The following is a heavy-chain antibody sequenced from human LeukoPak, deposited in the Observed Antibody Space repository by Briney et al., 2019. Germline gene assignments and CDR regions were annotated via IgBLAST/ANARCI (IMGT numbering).Heavy chain of an antibody. J-gene: IGHJ4*02. D-gene: IGHD3-3*01. CDR3: AREYYDFWSGYHKTGDY. CDR2: INPNSGGT. Sequence: ASVKVSCKGSGYTFTGYYMHWVRQAPGQGLEWMGWINPNSGGTNYAQKFQGRVTMTRDTSISTAYMELSRLRSDDTAVYYCAREYYDFWSGYHKTGDYWGQGTLVTVSS. CDR1: GYTFTGYY. V-gene: IGHV1-2*02.